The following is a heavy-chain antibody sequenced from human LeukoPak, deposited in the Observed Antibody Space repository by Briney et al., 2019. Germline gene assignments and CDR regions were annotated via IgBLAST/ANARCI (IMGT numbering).Heavy chain of an antibody. Sequence: GASVKVSCKASGYTFTGYYMHWVRQAPGQGLEWIGWINPNRVGTNYEKKFKGRVTMTRDTSISTAYMELSRLRSDDTAVFYCARVPRAASYFDYWGQGTLVTVSS. CDR2: INPNRVGT. V-gene: IGHV1-2*02. D-gene: IGHD6-13*01. J-gene: IGHJ4*02. CDR1: GYTFTGYY. CDR3: ARVPRAASYFDY.